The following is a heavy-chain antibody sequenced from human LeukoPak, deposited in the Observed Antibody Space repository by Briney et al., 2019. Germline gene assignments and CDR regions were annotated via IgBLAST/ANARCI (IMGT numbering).Heavy chain of an antibody. CDR3: ARGRDGVVVAATTTKNYYYYGMDV. CDR1: GGSFSGYY. Sequence: SETLSLTCAVYGGSFSGYYWSWIRQPPGKGLEWIGEINHSGSTTYNPSLESRVTISVDTSKTPFSLKLSSVTAADTAVYYCARGRDGVVVAATTTKNYYYYGMDVWGQGTTVTVSS. J-gene: IGHJ6*02. V-gene: IGHV4-34*01. D-gene: IGHD2-15*01. CDR2: INHSGST.